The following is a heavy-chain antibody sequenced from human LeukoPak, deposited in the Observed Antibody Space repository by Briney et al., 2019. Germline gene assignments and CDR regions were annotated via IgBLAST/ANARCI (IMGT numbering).Heavy chain of an antibody. CDR3: ARIASPGVAYYGMDV. D-gene: IGHD3-3*01. V-gene: IGHV3-66*02. CDR2: IHEGGTT. CDR1: GFTVGNTY. Sequence: PGGSLRLSCAASGFTVGNTYMSGVRQAPGRGLEWVSVIHEGGTTYYAASVEGRFTIARDNPRNTLSLQMNSLTTADTAVYYCARIASPGVAYYGMDVWGQGTTVTVS. J-gene: IGHJ6*02.